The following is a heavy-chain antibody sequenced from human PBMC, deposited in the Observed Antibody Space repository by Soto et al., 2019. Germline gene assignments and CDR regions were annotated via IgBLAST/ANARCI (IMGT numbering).Heavy chain of an antibody. J-gene: IGHJ4*02. CDR1: GYTFTSYG. V-gene: IGHV1-2*02. CDR2: INPNSGGT. Sequence: ASVKVSCKASGYTFTSYGISWVRQAPGQGLEWMGWINPNSGGTNYAQKFQGRVTMTRDTSISTAYMELSRLRSDDTAVYYCASLEDFDYWGQGTLVTVSS. CDR3: ASLEDFDY.